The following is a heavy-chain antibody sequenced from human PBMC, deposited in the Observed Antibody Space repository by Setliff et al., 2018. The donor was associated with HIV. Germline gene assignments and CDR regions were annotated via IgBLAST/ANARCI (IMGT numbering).Heavy chain of an antibody. CDR1: GDSISSGGFY. CDR3: ARAPFRGGSFGWFDP. J-gene: IGHJ5*02. Sequence: SETLSLTCTVSGDSISSGGFYCNWFRQYPEKGLEWIGWIHYSGRTNFNPSLRSRATISFDTSKNQFSLNLTSGTAADTAVYYCARAPFRGGSFGWFDPWGQGTLVTVS. V-gene: IGHV4-31*03. CDR2: IHYSGRT. D-gene: IGHD2-15*01.